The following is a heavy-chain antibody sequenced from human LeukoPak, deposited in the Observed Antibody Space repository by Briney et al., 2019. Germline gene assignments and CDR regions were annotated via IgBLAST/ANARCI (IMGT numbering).Heavy chain of an antibody. CDR3: ARELYGDYSNWFDP. J-gene: IGHJ5*02. CDR1: GFTFSSYG. D-gene: IGHD4-17*01. CDR2: IWYDGSNK. Sequence: GGSLRLSCAASGFTFSSYGMHWVRQAPGKGLEWVAVIWYDGSNKYYADSVKGRFTISRDNSKNTLYLQMNSRRAEDTAVYYCARELYGDYSNWFDPWGQGTLVTVSS. V-gene: IGHV3-33*01.